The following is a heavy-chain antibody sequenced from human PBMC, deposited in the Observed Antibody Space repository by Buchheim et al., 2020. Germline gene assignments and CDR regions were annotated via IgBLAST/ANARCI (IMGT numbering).Heavy chain of an antibody. CDR3: AKDLISYYYYYYGMDV. J-gene: IGHJ6*02. D-gene: IGHD3/OR15-3a*01. CDR2: ISYDGSNK. Sequence: QVQLVESGGGVVQPGRSLRLSCAASGFTFSSYGMHGVRQAPGKGLEWVAVISYDGSNKYYADSVKGRFTISRDNSKNTLYLQMNSLRAEDTAVYYCAKDLISYYYYYYGMDVWGQGTT. CDR1: GFTFSSYG. V-gene: IGHV3-30*18.